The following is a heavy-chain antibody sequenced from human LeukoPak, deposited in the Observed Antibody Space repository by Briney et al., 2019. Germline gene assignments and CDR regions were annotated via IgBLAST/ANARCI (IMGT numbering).Heavy chain of an antibody. CDR1: GFTFSSYS. CDR3: ASRLWFGIY. CDR2: ISSSGSTI. D-gene: IGHD3-10*01. V-gene: IGHV3-48*04. Sequence: GGSLRLSCAASGFTFSSYSMNWVRQAPGKGLEWVSYISSSGSTIYYADSVKGRFTISRDNAKNSLYLQMNSLRAEDTAVYYCASRLWFGIYWGQGTLVTASS. J-gene: IGHJ4*02.